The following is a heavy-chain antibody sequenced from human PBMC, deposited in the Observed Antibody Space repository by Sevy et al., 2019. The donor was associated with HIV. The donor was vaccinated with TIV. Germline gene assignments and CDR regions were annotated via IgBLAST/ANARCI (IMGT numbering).Heavy chain of an antibody. J-gene: IGHJ6*02. CDR2: IIHMFGTA. CDR1: GGTFSSDA. Sequence: ASVKVSCKASGGTFSSDAISWVRQAPGQGLEWMGGIIHMFGTANYAQKFQRRVTITADESTSTAYMDLSSLRSEDTAVYYCARGRRLSGGNDYYYYYGMDLWGQGTTVTVSS. D-gene: IGHD2-15*01. CDR3: ARGRRLSGGNDYYYYYGMDL. V-gene: IGHV1-69*13.